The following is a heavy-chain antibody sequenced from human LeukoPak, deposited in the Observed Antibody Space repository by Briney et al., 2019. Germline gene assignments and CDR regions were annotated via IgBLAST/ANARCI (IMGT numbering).Heavy chain of an antibody. D-gene: IGHD3-10*01. Sequence: PGGSLRLSCAASGFTFSSYGMHWVRQAPGKGLEWVAVISYDGSNKYYADSVKGRFTISRDNSKNTLYLQMNSLRAEDTAVYYCAKCPSGSGSYPRPFDYWGQGTLVTVSS. CDR3: AKCPSGSGSYPRPFDY. J-gene: IGHJ4*02. V-gene: IGHV3-30*18. CDR1: GFTFSSYG. CDR2: ISYDGSNK.